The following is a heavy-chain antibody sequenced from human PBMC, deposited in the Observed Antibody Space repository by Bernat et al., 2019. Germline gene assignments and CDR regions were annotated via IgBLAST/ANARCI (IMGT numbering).Heavy chain of an antibody. CDR2: ISYDGSNK. CDR3: ARDNYSGYIDY. D-gene: IGHD1-26*01. V-gene: IGHV3-30-3*01. Sequence: QVQLMESGGGVVQPGRSLRLSCAASGFTFSSYAMHWVRQAPGKGLEWVAVISYDGSNKYYADSVKGRFTISRDNSKNTLYLQMNSLRAEDTAVYYCARDNYSGYIDYWGQGTLVTVSS. J-gene: IGHJ4*02. CDR1: GFTFSSYA.